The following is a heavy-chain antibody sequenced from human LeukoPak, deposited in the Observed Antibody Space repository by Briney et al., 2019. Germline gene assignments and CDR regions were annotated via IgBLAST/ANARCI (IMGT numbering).Heavy chain of an antibody. CDR3: ARTGDSGYDVFDY. D-gene: IGHD5-12*01. CDR1: GGSFSGYY. V-gene: IGHV4-34*01. J-gene: IGHJ4*02. Sequence: PSETLSLTCAVYGGSFSGYYWSWIRQPPGKGLEWIGEINHSGSTNYNPSLKSRVTISVDTSKNQFSLKLSSVTAADTAVYYCARTGDSGYDVFDYWGQGTLVTVSS. CDR2: INHSGST.